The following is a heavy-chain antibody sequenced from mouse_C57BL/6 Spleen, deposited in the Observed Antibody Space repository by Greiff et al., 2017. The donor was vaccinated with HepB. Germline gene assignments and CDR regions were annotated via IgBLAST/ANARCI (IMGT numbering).Heavy chain of an antibody. D-gene: IGHD3-2*02. CDR1: GFTFSDYG. V-gene: IGHV5-17*01. CDR2: ISSGSSTI. J-gene: IGHJ4*01. CDR3: ARQLRLYAMDY. Sequence: EVMLVESGGGLVKPGGSLKLSCAASGFTFSDYGMHWVRQAPEKGLEWVAYISSGSSTIYYADTVKGRFTISRDNAKNTLFLQMTSLRSEDTAMYYCARQLRLYAMDYWGQGTSVTVSS.